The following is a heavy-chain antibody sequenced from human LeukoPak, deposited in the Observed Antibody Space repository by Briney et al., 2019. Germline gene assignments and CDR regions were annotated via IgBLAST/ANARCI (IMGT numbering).Heavy chain of an antibody. CDR3: ARHRFASVVILDH. V-gene: IGHV4-59*08. D-gene: IGHD3-22*01. CDR2: VYNSGTT. CDR1: GGSVSSFY. Sequence: SETLSLTCTVSGGSVSSFYWSWLRQPPGKELEWIGNVYNSGTTDYNPSLKRRVTISVDTSKNLLSLQLRSVTAADTAVYYCARHRFASVVILDHWGQGALVTVSS. J-gene: IGHJ4*02.